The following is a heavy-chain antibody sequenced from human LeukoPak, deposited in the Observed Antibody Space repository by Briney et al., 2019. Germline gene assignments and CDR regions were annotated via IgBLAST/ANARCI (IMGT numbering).Heavy chain of an antibody. J-gene: IGHJ3*01. CDR2: VSTTGGRT. V-gene: IGHV3-23*01. Sequence: GGSLXLSCAASGFTFSSYVMSWVRQAPGKGLEWVSTVSTTGGRTYYADSVKGRFTISRDNSKDTLYLQMGSLRAEDTAVYYCARSRRDGDYLFNAFDLWGQGTMVTVSS. CDR3: ARSRRDGDYLFNAFDL. D-gene: IGHD4-17*01. CDR1: GFTFSSYV.